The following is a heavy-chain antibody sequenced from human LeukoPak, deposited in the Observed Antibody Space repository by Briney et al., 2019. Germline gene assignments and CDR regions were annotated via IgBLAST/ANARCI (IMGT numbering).Heavy chain of an antibody. Sequence: SGGSLRLSCAASGFTFSSYAMHWVRQAPGKGLEWVAVISYDGSNKYYADSVKGRFTISRDNSKNTLYLQMNSLRAEDTAVYYCARGVGATSVGPDYWGQGTLVTVSS. J-gene: IGHJ4*02. CDR1: GFTFSSYA. D-gene: IGHD1-26*01. CDR2: ISYDGSNK. CDR3: ARGVGATSVGPDY. V-gene: IGHV3-30*04.